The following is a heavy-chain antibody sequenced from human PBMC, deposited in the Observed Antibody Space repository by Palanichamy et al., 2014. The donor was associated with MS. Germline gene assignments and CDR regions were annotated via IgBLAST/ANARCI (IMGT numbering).Heavy chain of an antibody. CDR2: IKQDGSEK. CDR3: ARDRTDYGGNTRGDY. J-gene: IGHJ4*02. Sequence: VESWGEALVRAVGGPLRLSCAASGFTFSSYWMSWVRQAPGRGLEWVANIKQDGSEKYYGGSVKGRVTISRDNAKNSLYLQMNSLRAEDTAVYYCARDRTDYGGNTRGDYWGQGTLVTVSS. D-gene: IGHD4-23*01. V-gene: IGHV3-7*01. CDR1: GFTFSSYW.